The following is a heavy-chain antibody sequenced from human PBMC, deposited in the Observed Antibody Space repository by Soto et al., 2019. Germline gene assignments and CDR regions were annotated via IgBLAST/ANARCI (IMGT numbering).Heavy chain of an antibody. D-gene: IGHD6-13*01. V-gene: IGHV3-23*01. CDR2: ISGSGGST. Sequence: EVQLLESGGGLVQPGGSLRLSCAASGFTFSSYAMTWVRQAPGKGLEWVSVISGSGGSTYYADSVKGRFTMSRDNSKNTLYLQMNSLRAEDTALYYCAKTYSSGWYGGDSFDFWVQGTKVTVSS. J-gene: IGHJ3*01. CDR3: AKTYSSGWYGGDSFDF. CDR1: GFTFSSYA.